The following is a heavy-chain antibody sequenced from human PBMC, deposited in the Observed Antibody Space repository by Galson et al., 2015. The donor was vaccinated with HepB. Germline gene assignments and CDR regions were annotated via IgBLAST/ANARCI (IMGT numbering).Heavy chain of an antibody. CDR3: ARVTQSFRYFDY. J-gene: IGHJ4*02. D-gene: IGHD2-21*01. CDR1: GFTVSNSH. Sequence: SLRLSCAASGFTVSNSHMSWVRQAPGKGLEWVSVIYSGDSTYYADSVKGRFTVSRDTSKNTLYLQMNSLRAGDTAIYYCARVTQSFRYFDYWGQGTLVTVSS. V-gene: IGHV3-53*01. CDR2: IYSGDST.